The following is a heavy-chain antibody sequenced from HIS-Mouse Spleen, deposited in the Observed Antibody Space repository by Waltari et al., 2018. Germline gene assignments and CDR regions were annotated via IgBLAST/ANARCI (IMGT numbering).Heavy chain of an antibody. CDR1: GVSLSSSSYY. CDR2: IYYSGST. Sequence: QLQLQESGTGLVKPSETLSLTCTVSGVSLSSSSYYWGGIRQPPGKGLEWIGSIYYSGSTYYNPSLKSRVTISVDTSKNQFSLKLSSVTAADTAVYYCAREIPYSSSWYDWYFDLWGRGTLVTVSS. CDR3: AREIPYSSSWYDWYFDL. D-gene: IGHD6-13*01. J-gene: IGHJ2*01. V-gene: IGHV4-39*07.